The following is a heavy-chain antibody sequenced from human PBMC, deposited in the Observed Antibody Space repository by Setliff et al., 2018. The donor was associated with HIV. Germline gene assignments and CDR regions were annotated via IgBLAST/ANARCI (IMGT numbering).Heavy chain of an antibody. D-gene: IGHD2-8*01. Sequence: ASVKVSCKASGYNFTTYAMHWVRQAPGQRLEWMGWINAGNGDTKYSQKFQGRVTATTDTSSSTAYMALSSLTSDDTAVYYCARGEGRDGYNLYSYYIDVWGKGTTVTVSS. CDR2: INAGNGDT. V-gene: IGHV1-3*01. CDR3: ARGEGRDGYNLYSYYIDV. CDR1: GYNFTTYA. J-gene: IGHJ6*03.